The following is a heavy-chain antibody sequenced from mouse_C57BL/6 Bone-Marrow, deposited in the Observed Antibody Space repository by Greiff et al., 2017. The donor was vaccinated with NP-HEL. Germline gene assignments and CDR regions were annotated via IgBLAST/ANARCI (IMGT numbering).Heavy chain of an antibody. CDR3: VCDLLLRR. Sequence: VQLQQSGPELVKPGASVKISCKASGYTFTDYYMNWVKQSHGKSLEWIGDINPNNGGTSYNQKFKGKATLTVDKSSSTAYMELRSLTSEDSAVYYCVCDLLLRRWGQGTLVTVSA. CDR1: GYTFTDYY. J-gene: IGHJ3*01. V-gene: IGHV1-26*01. D-gene: IGHD1-1*01. CDR2: INPNNGGT.